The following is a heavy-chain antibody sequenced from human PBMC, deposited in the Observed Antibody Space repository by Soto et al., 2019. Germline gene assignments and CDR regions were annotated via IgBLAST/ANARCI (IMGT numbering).Heavy chain of an antibody. D-gene: IGHD3-10*01. V-gene: IGHV4-31*03. J-gene: IGHJ4*02. CDR3: ARGVTMVRGVIHTPYFDY. CDR1: GGSISSGGYY. CDR2: IYYSGST. Sequence: QVQLQESGPGLVKPSQTLSLTCTVSGGSISSGGYYWSWIRQHPGKGLEWIGYIYYSGSTYYNPSLKSRFTISVETSKNQFSLKLSSVTAADTAVYYCARGVTMVRGVIHTPYFDYWGQGTLVTVSS.